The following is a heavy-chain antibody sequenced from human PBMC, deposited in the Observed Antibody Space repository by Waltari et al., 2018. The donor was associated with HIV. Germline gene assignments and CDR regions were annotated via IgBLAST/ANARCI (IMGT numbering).Heavy chain of an antibody. Sequence: EVQLEESGGGLVKTGESLRLSCAASRFNFSNAWMSSVRQAPGKGLEGVSRTRSESDGATTDYAAPVKDRFTISRDDSKNILYLEMNSLKTEDPAVYYCTTIFEVLAAIRPGGLWGQGTMVTVSS. J-gene: IGHJ3*01. CDR1: RFNFSNAW. V-gene: IGHV3-15*01. CDR3: TTIFEVLAAIRPGGL. D-gene: IGHD2-21*02. CDR2: TRSESDGATT.